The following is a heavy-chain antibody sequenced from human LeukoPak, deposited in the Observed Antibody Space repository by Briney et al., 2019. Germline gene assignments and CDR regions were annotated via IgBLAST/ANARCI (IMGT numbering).Heavy chain of an antibody. V-gene: IGHV3-48*04. J-gene: IGHJ4*02. CDR3: ARVGHGGSYYG. CDR2: ISSSGSTI. Sequence: GGSLRLSCAASGFTFSSYAMSWVRQAPGKGLEWVSYISSSGSTIYYADSVKGRFTISRDNAKNSLYLQMNSLRAEDAAVYYCARVGHGGSYYGWGQGTLVTVSS. D-gene: IGHD1-26*01. CDR1: GFTFSSYA.